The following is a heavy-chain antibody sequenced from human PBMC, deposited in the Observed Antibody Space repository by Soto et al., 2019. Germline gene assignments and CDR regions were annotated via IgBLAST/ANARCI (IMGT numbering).Heavy chain of an antibody. CDR1: GGSISSSKW. CDR2: IYHSGST. V-gene: IGHV4-4*02. CDR3: ASQDYSSSTDASFLVNGYFDL. D-gene: IGHD6-6*01. Sequence: QMQLQESGPGLVKPSGTLSLTCGVSGGSISSSKWWTWVRQPPGKGPEWIGEIYHSGSTNYNPSLTGRVTISLDKSKTQFYLTLTSVTAADTAVYSCASQDYSSSTDASFLVNGYFDLWGRGILVTVSS. J-gene: IGHJ2*01.